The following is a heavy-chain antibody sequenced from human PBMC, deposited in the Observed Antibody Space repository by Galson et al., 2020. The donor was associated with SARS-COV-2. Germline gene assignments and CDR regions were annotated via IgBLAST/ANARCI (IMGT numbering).Heavy chain of an antibody. J-gene: IGHJ2*01. CDR1: RFTFSNYW. CDR3: ARGGKGLRYFDWSPRPGQYFDL. CDR2: IKEDGSEK. D-gene: IGHD3-9*01. Sequence: GESLKISCAASRFTFSNYWMSWVRQAPGKGLEWVANIKEDGSEKDYVDSVKGRFTISRDNAKNSLFLQMNSLRAEDTAVYYCARGGKGLRYFDWSPRPGQYFDLWGRGTLVTVSS. V-gene: IGHV3-7*01.